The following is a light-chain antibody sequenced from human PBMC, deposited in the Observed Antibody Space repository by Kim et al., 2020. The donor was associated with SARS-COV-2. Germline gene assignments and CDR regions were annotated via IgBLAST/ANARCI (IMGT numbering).Light chain of an antibody. CDR1: QGISNH. V-gene: IGKV1-27*01. CDR3: QKYNSAPLT. J-gene: IGKJ4*01. CDR2: AAS. Sequence: ASVRDRVTIPCRASQGISNHLAWYQQKPGKVPTLLIYAASTLQSGVPSRFSRSGSGTDFTLTISSLQPEDVATYYCQKYNSAPLTFGGGTKVDIK.